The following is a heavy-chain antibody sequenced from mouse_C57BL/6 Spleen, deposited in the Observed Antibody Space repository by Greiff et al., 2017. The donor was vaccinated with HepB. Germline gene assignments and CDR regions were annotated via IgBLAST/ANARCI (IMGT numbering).Heavy chain of an antibody. D-gene: IGHD2-1*01. CDR1: GFNIKDDY. CDR3: TGGNYLDY. V-gene: IGHV14-4*01. Sequence: VQLKQSGAELVRPGASVKLSCTASGFNIKDDYMHWVKQRPEQGLEWIGWIDPENGDTEYASKFQGKATITADTSSNTAYLQLSSLTSEDTAVYYCTGGNYLDYWGQGTTLTVSS. J-gene: IGHJ2*01. CDR2: IDPENGDT.